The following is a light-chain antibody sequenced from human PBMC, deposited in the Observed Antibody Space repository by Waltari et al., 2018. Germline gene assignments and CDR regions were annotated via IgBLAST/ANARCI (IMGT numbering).Light chain of an antibody. Sequence: QSVLTQPPSASGTPGQRVTISCSGSSSNIGSNYVYWYQQLPGTAPKLLIYRNNRRPSGVPDRFAGSRSGTSVSLAIGGLRSEDEADYYCAAWEHSVGGPVVGGGTKLTGL. J-gene: IGLJ2*01. CDR1: SSNIGSNY. V-gene: IGLV1-47*01. CDR3: AAWEHSVGGPV. CDR2: RNN.